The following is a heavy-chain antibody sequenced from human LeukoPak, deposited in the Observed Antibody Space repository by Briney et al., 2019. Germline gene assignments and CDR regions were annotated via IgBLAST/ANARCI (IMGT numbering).Heavy chain of an antibody. D-gene: IGHD6-19*01. CDR2: IWYDGSNK. Sequence: GRSLRLSCAASGFTFSSYGMHWVRQAPGKGLEWVAVIWYDGSNKYYADSVKGRLTISRDNSKNTLYLQMNSLRAEDTAVYYCARDQGIAVAGTDRIYYYYYGMDVWGKGTTVTVSS. CDR3: ARDQGIAVAGTDRIYYYYYGMDV. V-gene: IGHV3-33*01. CDR1: GFTFSSYG. J-gene: IGHJ6*04.